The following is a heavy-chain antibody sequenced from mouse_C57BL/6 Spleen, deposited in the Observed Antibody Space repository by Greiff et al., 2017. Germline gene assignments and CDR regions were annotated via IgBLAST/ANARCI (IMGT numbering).Heavy chain of an antibody. Sequence: VQLQQPGAELVRPGSSVKLSCKASGYTFTSYWMDWVKQRPGQGLEWIGNIYPSDSETHYNQKFKDKATLTVDKSSSTAYMQLSSLTSEDSAVYYCARRGDYYGSSYEDYWGQGTTLTVSS. CDR2: IYPSDSET. CDR1: GYTFTSYW. CDR3: ARRGDYYGSSYEDY. J-gene: IGHJ2*01. D-gene: IGHD1-1*01. V-gene: IGHV1-61*01.